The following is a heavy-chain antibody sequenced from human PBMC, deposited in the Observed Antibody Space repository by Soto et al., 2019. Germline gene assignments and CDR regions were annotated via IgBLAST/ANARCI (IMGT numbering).Heavy chain of an antibody. Sequence: ETLSLTCTVSGVSVSSDTHYWSWIRQPPGKRLEWIGFIYSSGSTNYNPSLKSRVTMSVDTSENQFSLKLRSVIVADTAVYHCARFVRSCSGTTCYTRADVWGQGTTVTVSS. J-gene: IGHJ6*02. CDR2: IYSSGST. D-gene: IGHD2-2*02. V-gene: IGHV4-61*01. CDR3: ARFVRSCSGTTCYTRADV. CDR1: GVSVSSDTHY.